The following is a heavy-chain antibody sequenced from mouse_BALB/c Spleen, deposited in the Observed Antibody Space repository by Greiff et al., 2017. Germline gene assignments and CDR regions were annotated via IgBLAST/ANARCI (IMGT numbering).Heavy chain of an antibody. CDR2: IDPENGNT. CDR1: GFNIKDYY. V-gene: IGHV14-1*02. J-gene: IGHJ3*01. Sequence: VQLQQSGAELVRSGASVKLSCTASGFNIKDYYMHWVKQRPEQGLEWIGWIDPENGNTIYDPKFQGKASITADTSSNTAYLQLSSLTSEDTAVYYCARAITTAPVAYWGQGTLVTVSA. D-gene: IGHD1-2*01. CDR3: ARAITTAPVAY.